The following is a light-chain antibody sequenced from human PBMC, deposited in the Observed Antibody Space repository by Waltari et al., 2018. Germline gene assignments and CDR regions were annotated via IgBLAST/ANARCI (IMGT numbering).Light chain of an antibody. J-gene: IGLJ3*02. CDR1: SSDVGAYNF. CDR3: TSFTSRSTWV. Sequence: QSALTQPVSVSESPGQSITLSCTGTSSDVGAYNFVSWYQQHPGKAPKLMIYEVSNRPSGVSSRFSASKSGNTASLTISGLQAEDEADYYCTSFTSRSTWVFGGGTK. CDR2: EVS. V-gene: IGLV2-14*01.